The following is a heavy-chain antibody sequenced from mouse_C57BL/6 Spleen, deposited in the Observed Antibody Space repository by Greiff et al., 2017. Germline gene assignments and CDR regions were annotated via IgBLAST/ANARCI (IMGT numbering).Heavy chain of an antibody. CDR2: LNPNNGGT. J-gene: IGHJ4*01. CDR1: GYTFTDYY. D-gene: IGHD1-1*01. CDR3: ARDYYGRRYYAMDY. V-gene: IGHV1-26*01. Sequence: VQLQQSGPELVKPGASVKISCKASGYTFTDYYMNWVKQSQGKSLEWIGDLNPNNGGTSYNQKFKGKATLTVDKASSTAYMELRSLTSEDAAVYYCARDYYGRRYYAMDYWGQGTSVTVSS.